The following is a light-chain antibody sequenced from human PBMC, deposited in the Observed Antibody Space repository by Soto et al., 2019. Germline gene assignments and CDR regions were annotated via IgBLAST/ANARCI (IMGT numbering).Light chain of an antibody. CDR2: DAS. CDR3: QQGHSFPLT. V-gene: IGKV1D-12*01. J-gene: IGKJ4*01. Sequence: IQLTQSPSTLSASVGDSVTITCRASQSISSWLAWYQQKPGKAPKLLIYDASTLESGIPSRFSGSGSGTDFTLTISNLQPEDFATYYCQQGHSFPLTFGGGTKVDI. CDR1: QSISSW.